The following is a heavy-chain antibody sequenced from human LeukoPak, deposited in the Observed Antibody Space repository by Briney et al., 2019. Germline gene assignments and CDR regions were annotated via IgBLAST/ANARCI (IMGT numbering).Heavy chain of an antibody. J-gene: IGHJ4*02. CDR3: ASQREYYYDSSGYN. Sequence: GGSLRLSCAASGFTFSSYEMNWVRQAPGKGLEWVSYISSSGSTIYYADSVKGRFTISRDNAKNSLYLQMNSLRAEDTAVYYCASQREYYYDSSGYNWGQGALVTVSS. V-gene: IGHV3-48*03. D-gene: IGHD3-22*01. CDR1: GFTFSSYE. CDR2: ISSSGSTI.